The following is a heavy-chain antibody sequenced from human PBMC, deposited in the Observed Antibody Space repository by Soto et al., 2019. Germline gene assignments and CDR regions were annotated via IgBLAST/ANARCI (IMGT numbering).Heavy chain of an antibody. CDR1: GFTVSNNY. Sequence: GGSLRLSCAASGFTVSNNYMTWVRQAPGKGLEWASVMYSGGTATSYADSVKGRFTVSRDNSRNTVHLQMNSLRADDTAVYYCARNPHWIDVKFFHYWGQGTLVTVSS. CDR3: ARNPHWIDVKFFHY. CDR2: MYSGGTAT. J-gene: IGHJ4*02. V-gene: IGHV3-53*01. D-gene: IGHD1-1*01.